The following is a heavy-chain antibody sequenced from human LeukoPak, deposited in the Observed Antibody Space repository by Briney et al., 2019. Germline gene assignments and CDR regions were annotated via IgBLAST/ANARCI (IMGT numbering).Heavy chain of an antibody. V-gene: IGHV3-23*01. CDR3: ARAEDPFYYFDY. CDR1: GFTFSSYA. D-gene: IGHD3-3*01. Sequence: PGGSLRLSCAASGFTFSSYAMSWVRQAPGKGLEWVSAISGSGGSTYYADSVKGRFTIPRDNSKNTLYLQMNSLRAEDTAVYYCARAEDPFYYFDYWGQGTLVTVSS. J-gene: IGHJ4*02. CDR2: ISGSGGST.